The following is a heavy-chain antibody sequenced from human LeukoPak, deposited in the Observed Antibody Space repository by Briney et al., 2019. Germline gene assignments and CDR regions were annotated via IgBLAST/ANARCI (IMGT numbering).Heavy chain of an antibody. V-gene: IGHV1-2*02. D-gene: IGHD3-22*01. CDR2: INPNSGGT. CDR1: GYTFTGYY. Sequence: ASVTVSCKASGYTFTGYYMHWVRQAPGQGLEWMGWINPNSGGTNYAQKFQGRVTMTRDTSISTAYMELSRLRFDDTAVYYCASGSSYDSSGRGFDYWGQGTLVTVSS. CDR3: ASGSSYDSSGRGFDY. J-gene: IGHJ4*02.